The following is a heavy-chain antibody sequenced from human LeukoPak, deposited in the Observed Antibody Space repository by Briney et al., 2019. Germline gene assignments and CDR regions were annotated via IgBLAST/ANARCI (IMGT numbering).Heavy chain of an antibody. CDR2: IIPIFGTA. D-gene: IGHD3-3*01. V-gene: IGHV1-69*05. J-gene: IGHJ5*02. Sequence: SVKVSCKASGGTFSSYAISWVRQAPGQGLEWMGGIIPIFGTANYAQKFQGRVTITTDESTGTAYMELSSLRSEDTAVYYCARDLYYDFWSGQDWFDPWGQGTLVTVSS. CDR3: ARDLYYDFWSGQDWFDP. CDR1: GGTFSSYA.